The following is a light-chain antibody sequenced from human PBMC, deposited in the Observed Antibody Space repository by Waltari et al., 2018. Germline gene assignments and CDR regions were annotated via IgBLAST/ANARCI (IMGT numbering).Light chain of an antibody. J-gene: IGKJ1*01. Sequence: IVLTQSPGTLSLSPGERATLSCRASQSVSRALAWYQQNPGQATRLLIYGASNRATGIPDRFSGSGSGTDFSLIISRLEPEDFAVYYCQHYVSLPVTFGQGTKVEIK. CDR3: QHYVSLPVT. CDR1: QSVSRA. V-gene: IGKV3-20*01. CDR2: GAS.